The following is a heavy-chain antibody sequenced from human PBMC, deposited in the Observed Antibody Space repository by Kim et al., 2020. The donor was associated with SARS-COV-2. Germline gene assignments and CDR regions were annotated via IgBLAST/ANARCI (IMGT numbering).Heavy chain of an antibody. V-gene: IGHV3-48*02. CDR2: ITKSSAII. D-gene: IGHD3-16*01. CDR1: GFTFSAYY. Sequence: GGSLRLSCATSGFTFSAYYMNWVRQAPGKGLEWLSFITKSSAIIDYADSVEGRFTISRDNAKNSLFLQMNSLRDEDTALYYCVRDRMGGAFDMWGQGTMGTVSS. J-gene: IGHJ3*02. CDR3: VRDRMGGAFDM.